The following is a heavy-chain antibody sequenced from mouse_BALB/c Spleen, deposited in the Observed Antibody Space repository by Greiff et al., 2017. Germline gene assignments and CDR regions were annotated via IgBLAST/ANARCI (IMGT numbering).Heavy chain of an antibody. J-gene: IGHJ2*01. CDR1: GYTFTDYN. Sequence: VQLQQSGPELVKPGASVKISCKASGYTFTDYNMHWVKQSHGKSLEWIGYIYPYNGGTGYNQKFKSKATLTVDNSSSTAYMELRSLTSEDSAVYYCARFPNWDGDYYFDYWGQGTTLTVSS. CDR2: IYPYNGGT. D-gene: IGHD4-1*01. V-gene: IGHV1S29*02. CDR3: ARFPNWDGDYYFDY.